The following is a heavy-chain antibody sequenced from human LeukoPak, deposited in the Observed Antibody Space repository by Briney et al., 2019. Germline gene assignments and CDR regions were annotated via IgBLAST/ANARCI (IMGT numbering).Heavy chain of an antibody. D-gene: IGHD6-19*01. V-gene: IGHV1-69*06. CDR1: GGTFSSYA. Sequence: SVKVSCKASGGTFSSYAISWVRQAPGQGLEWMGRIIPIFGTANYAQKFQGRVTITADKSTSTGYMELSSLRSEDTAVYYCARFEYSSGWYLAAEYFQHWGQGTLVTVSS. J-gene: IGHJ1*01. CDR2: IIPIFGTA. CDR3: ARFEYSSGWYLAAEYFQH.